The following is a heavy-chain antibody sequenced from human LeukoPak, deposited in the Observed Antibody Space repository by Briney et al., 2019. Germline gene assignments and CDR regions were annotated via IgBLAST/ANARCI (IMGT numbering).Heavy chain of an antibody. J-gene: IGHJ5*02. CDR3: ARDFGDSSSWYNSRDNWFDP. D-gene: IGHD6-13*01. V-gene: IGHV3-33*01. CDR2: IWYDGSNK. Sequence: PGRSLRLSCAASGFTFISYGMHWVRHAPGKGLEWGAVIWYDGSNKYYADSVKGRFTISRDNSKNTLYLQMNSLRAEDTAVYYCARDFGDSSSWYNSRDNWFDPWGQGTLVTVSS. CDR1: GFTFISYG.